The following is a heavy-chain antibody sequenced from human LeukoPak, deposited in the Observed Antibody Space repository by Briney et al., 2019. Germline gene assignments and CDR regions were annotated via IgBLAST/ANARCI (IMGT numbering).Heavy chain of an antibody. Sequence: SQTLSITCTAPTRSRRSTCSPRRCTRQPRGAGREGIGYISYSGSTYYKPSLKSRVTISVDTSKNQFSPKLSSVTAADTAVYYCARNQFDDPGEYYYYYMDVWGKGTTVTVSS. CDR3: ARNQFDDPGEYYYYYMDV. CDR1: TRSRRSTCSP. J-gene: IGHJ6*03. CDR2: ISYSGST. V-gene: IGHV4-39*07. D-gene: IGHD7-27*01.